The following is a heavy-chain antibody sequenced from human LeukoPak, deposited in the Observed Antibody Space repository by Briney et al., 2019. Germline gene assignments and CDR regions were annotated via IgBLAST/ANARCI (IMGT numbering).Heavy chain of an antibody. Sequence: GGSLRLSCAASGFTFSSYAMEWVRQAPGKGLEWVAFIWYDGSNKYYADSVKGRFTISRDNSRDTVHLQMNNLRAEDTAVYYCARDRSSTYYLDYWGRGTLVTVSS. V-gene: IGHV3-33*08. CDR3: ARDRSSTYYLDY. CDR2: IWYDGSNK. CDR1: GFTFSSYA. D-gene: IGHD6-13*01. J-gene: IGHJ4*02.